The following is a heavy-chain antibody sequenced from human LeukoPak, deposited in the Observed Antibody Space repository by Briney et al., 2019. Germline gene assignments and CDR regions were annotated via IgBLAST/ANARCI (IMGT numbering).Heavy chain of an antibody. CDR2: IIPILGIA. Sequence: GASVKVSCKASGGTFSSYAISWVRQAPGQGLEWMGRIIPILGIANYAQKFQGRVTITADKSTSTAYMELRSLRSDDTAVYYCAREGTTGPLDYWGQGTLVTVSS. D-gene: IGHD1-1*01. CDR3: AREGTTGPLDY. J-gene: IGHJ4*02. V-gene: IGHV1-69*04. CDR1: GGTFSSYA.